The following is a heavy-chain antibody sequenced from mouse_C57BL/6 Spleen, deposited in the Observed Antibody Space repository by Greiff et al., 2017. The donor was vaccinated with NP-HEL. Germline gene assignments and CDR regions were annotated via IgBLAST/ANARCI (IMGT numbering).Heavy chain of an antibody. V-gene: IGHV1-54*01. D-gene: IGHD1-1*01. J-gene: IGHJ4*01. CDR3: ARPPYGSSYNYAMDY. Sequence: VQLQESGAELVRPGTSVKVSCKASGYAFTNYLIEWVKQRPGQGLEWIGVINPGSGGTNYNEKFKGKATLTADKSSSTAYMQLSSRTSEDSAVYFCARPPYGSSYNYAMDYWGQGTSVTVSS. CDR1: GYAFTNYL. CDR2: INPGSGGT.